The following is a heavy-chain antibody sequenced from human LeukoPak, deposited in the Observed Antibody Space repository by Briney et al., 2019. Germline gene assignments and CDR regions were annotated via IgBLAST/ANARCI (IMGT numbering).Heavy chain of an antibody. Sequence: PSDTLSLTCTVSGGSISSYYWSWIRQPAGKGLEWIGRIYTSGSTNYNPSLKSRVTISVDKSKNQFSLKLSSVTAADTAVYYCARAPDYGDYLNWFDPWGQGTLVSVSS. CDR3: ARAPDYGDYLNWFDP. V-gene: IGHV4-4*07. CDR2: IYTSGST. CDR1: GGSISSYY. J-gene: IGHJ5*02. D-gene: IGHD4-17*01.